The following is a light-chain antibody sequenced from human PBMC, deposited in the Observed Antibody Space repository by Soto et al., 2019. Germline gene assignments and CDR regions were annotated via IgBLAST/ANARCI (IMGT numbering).Light chain of an antibody. CDR1: SSDAGSYDR. Sequence: QSVLTQPPSVSASPGQSVTISCTGTSSDAGSYDRVSWYQQPPGTAPKLMIYEVSNRPSGVPDRFSGSKSGNTASLTISGLQAEDEADYFCASYTTSSAFVVFGGGTKLTVL. CDR3: ASYTTSSAFVV. CDR2: EVS. J-gene: IGLJ2*01. V-gene: IGLV2-18*02.